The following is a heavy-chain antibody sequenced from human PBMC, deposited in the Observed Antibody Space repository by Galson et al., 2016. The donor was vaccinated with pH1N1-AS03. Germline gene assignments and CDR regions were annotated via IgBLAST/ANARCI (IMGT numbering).Heavy chain of an antibody. CDR2: IWHDGSEK. Sequence: SLRLSCAASGFTFGSHGMHWVRQTPGKGLEWVAVIWHDGSEKYYADSVKGRFTISRDNSKNTLYLQMNSLRAEDTAMYYCARVNSSTYRDGWVPFDYWGQGTLVTVSS. J-gene: IGHJ4*02. CDR1: GFTFGSHG. D-gene: IGHD3-16*02. CDR3: ARVNSSTYRDGWVPFDY. V-gene: IGHV3-33*01.